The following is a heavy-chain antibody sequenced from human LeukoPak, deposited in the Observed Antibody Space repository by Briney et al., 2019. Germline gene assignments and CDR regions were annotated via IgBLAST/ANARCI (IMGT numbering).Heavy chain of an antibody. V-gene: IGHV4-39*01. Sequence: SETLSLTCTVSGGSISSSTYYWGWIRQPPGKGLELIGSKYYSGNSYYNPSLKSRVSISVDTSKNQFSLKLSSVTAADTAVYYGARLYYYYGMDVWGQGTTVTVSS. CDR1: GGSISSSTYY. J-gene: IGHJ6*02. CDR2: KYYSGNS. CDR3: ARLYYYYGMDV.